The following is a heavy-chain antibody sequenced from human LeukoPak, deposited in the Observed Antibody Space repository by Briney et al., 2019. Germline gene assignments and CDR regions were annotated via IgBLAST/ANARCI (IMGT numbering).Heavy chain of an antibody. J-gene: IGHJ4*02. CDR2: ISSSSSYI. CDR1: GFTFSSYS. CDR3: ARSSLSQNDY. V-gene: IGHV3-21*01. D-gene: IGHD1-26*01. Sequence: AGGSLRLSCAASGFTFSSYSMNWVRQAPGKGLEWVSSISSSSSYIYYADSVKGRFTISRDNAKNSLYLQMNSLRAEDTAVYYCARSSLSQNDYWGQGTLVTVSS.